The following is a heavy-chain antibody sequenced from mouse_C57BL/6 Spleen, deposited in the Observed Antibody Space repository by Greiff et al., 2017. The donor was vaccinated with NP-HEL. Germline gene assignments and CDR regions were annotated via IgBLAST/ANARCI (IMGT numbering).Heavy chain of an antibody. Sequence: VQLQQSGPELVKPGASVKISCKASGYSFTGYYMNWVKQSPEKSLEWIGEINPSTGGTTYNQKFKAKATLTVDKSSSTAYMQLKSLTSEDSAVYYCARTLLYGSSDGWYFDVWGTGTTVTVSS. V-gene: IGHV1-42*01. CDR2: INPSTGGT. CDR3: ARTLLYGSSDGWYFDV. CDR1: GYSFTGYY. D-gene: IGHD1-1*01. J-gene: IGHJ1*03.